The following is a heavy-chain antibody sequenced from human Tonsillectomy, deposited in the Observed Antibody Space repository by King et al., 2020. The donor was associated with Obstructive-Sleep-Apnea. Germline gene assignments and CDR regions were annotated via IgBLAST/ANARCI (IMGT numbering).Heavy chain of an antibody. CDR2: IGYDGSNK. J-gene: IGHJ4*02. D-gene: IGHD3-3*02. CDR3: AKDKVSIAY. Sequence: VQLVESGGGVVQPGGSLRLSCAASAFTFSYYAMHWVRQAPGKGLEWVTFIGYDGSNKYYADSVKGRFTISRDNSKNTLYLQMNNLRAEDTAVYYCAKDKVSIAYWGQGTLVTVSS. CDR1: AFTFSYYA. V-gene: IGHV3-30*02.